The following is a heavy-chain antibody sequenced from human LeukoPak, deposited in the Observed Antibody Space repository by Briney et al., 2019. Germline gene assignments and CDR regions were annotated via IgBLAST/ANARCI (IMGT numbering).Heavy chain of an antibody. J-gene: IGHJ6*04. D-gene: IGHD3-16*01. CDR2: ISAYNGNT. CDR3: ARSPRQPLFGGAHYGMDV. Sequence: ASVKVSCKASGYTFTSYGISWVRQAPGQGLEWMGWISAYNGNTNYAQKLQGRVTMTTDTSTSTAYMELRSLRSDDTAVYYCARSPRQPLFGGAHYGMDVWGKGTTVTVSS. V-gene: IGHV1-18*04. CDR1: GYTFTSYG.